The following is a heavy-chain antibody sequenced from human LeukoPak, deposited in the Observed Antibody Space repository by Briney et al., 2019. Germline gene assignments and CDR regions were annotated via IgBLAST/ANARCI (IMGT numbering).Heavy chain of an antibody. V-gene: IGHV4-34*01. CDR1: GGSFSGYY. D-gene: IGHD7-27*01. CDR2: INHSGST. J-gene: IGHJ4*02. Sequence: SETLSLTCAVCGGSFSGYYWSWIRQPPGKGLEWIGEINHSGSTNYNPSLKSRVTISVDTSKNQFSLKLISVTAADTAVYYCASRKLGNDYWGQGTLVTVSS. CDR3: ASRKLGNDY.